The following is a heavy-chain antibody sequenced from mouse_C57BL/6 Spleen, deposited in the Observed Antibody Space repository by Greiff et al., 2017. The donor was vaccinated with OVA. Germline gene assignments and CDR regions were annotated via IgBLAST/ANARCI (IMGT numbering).Heavy chain of an antibody. CDR2: IDPENGDT. CDR3: TTGYGSSPYFDV. V-gene: IGHV14-4*01. Sequence: EVQLQQSGAELVRPGASVKLSCTASGFNIKDDYMHWVKQRPEQGLEWIGWIDPENGDTEYASKFQGKATITADTSSNTAYLQLSSLTSEDTAVDYCTTGYGSSPYFDVWGTGTTVTVSS. J-gene: IGHJ1*03. CDR1: GFNIKDDY. D-gene: IGHD1-1*01.